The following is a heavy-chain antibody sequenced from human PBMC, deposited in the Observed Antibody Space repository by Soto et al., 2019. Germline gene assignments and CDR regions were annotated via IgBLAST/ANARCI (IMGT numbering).Heavy chain of an antibody. CDR3: ARQFTDGDYQY. D-gene: IGHD4-17*01. Sequence: QVQLVQSGAEVKKPGSSVKVSCKASGGTFTTYPINWVRQAPGQGLEWMGGIIPMFGTTNYAQKFQGRVTITAEESTSTAYMELSSLRYEDTAMYYCARQFTDGDYQYWGQGTLVTVSS. CDR1: GGTFTTYP. J-gene: IGHJ4*02. CDR2: IIPMFGTT. V-gene: IGHV1-69*01.